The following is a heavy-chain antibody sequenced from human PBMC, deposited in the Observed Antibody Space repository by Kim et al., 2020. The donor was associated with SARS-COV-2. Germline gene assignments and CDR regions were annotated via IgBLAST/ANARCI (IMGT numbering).Heavy chain of an antibody. J-gene: IGHJ4*02. CDR3: ARRYDSSGYYSTNGDFDY. CDR1: GYSFTSYW. CDR2: IYPGDSDT. V-gene: IGHV5-51*01. Sequence: GESLKISCKGSGYSFTSYWIGWVRQMPGKGLEWMGIIYPGDSDTRYSPSFQGQVTISADKSISTAYLQWSSLKASDTAMYYCARRYDSSGYYSTNGDFDYWGQGTLVTVSS. D-gene: IGHD3-22*01.